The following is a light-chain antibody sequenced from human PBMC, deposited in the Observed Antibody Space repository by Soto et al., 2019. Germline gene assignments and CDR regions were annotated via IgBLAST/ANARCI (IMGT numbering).Light chain of an antibody. CDR1: SGDVGSYNF. CDR2: DVY. V-gene: IGLV2-14*03. Sequence: QSARTQPASVSGSPGQSITISCTGTSGDVGSYNFVSWYQQHPGNAPKLIIYDVYNRPSGVSNRFSGSKSGNTASLTISGLQSEDEADYYCKSFTSSDTYVFGTGTKLTVL. CDR3: KSFTSSDTYV. J-gene: IGLJ1*01.